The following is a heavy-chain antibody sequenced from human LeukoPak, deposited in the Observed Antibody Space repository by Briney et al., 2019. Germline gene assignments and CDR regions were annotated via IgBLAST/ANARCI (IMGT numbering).Heavy chain of an antibody. Sequence: SETLSLTCAVYGGSFSGYYWSWIRQPPGKALEWIGEINHSGSTNYNPSLKSRVTISVDTSKNQFSLKLSSVTAADTAVYYCAREEGRYYYDRSGYLDYWGQGTLVTVSS. D-gene: IGHD3-22*01. CDR1: GGSFSGYY. J-gene: IGHJ4*02. CDR3: AREEGRYYYDRSGYLDY. CDR2: INHSGST. V-gene: IGHV4-34*01.